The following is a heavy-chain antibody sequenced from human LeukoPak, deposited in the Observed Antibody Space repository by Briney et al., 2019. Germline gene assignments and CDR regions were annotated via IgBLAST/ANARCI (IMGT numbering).Heavy chain of an antibody. CDR3: ARASRYCSSTSCLYYFDY. CDR2: INPNSGGT. V-gene: IGHV1-2*02. D-gene: IGHD2-2*01. Sequence: GASVKVSCKASGYTFTGYYMHWVRQAPGQGLEWMGWINPNSGGTNYAQKFQGRVTMTRDTSISTAYMELSRLRSDDTAVYYCARASRYCSSTSCLYYFDYWGQGTLVTVSS. J-gene: IGHJ4*02. CDR1: GYTFTGYY.